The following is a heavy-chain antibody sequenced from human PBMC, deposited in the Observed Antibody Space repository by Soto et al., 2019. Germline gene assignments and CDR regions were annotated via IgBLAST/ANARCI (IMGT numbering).Heavy chain of an antibody. CDR3: ARVDSVVPAAPYLGWFDP. J-gene: IGHJ5*02. D-gene: IGHD2-2*01. V-gene: IGHV1-69*01. CDR2: IIPMFGTA. CDR1: GGTFSSYG. Sequence: QVQLVQSGAEVKKPGSSVKVSCKASGGTFSSYGINWVRQAPGQGLEWMGGIIPMFGTANIAQKFQGRVTITADESTSTAYRELSSLRSEDTAVYFCARVDSVVPAAPYLGWFDPWGQGTLVTVSS.